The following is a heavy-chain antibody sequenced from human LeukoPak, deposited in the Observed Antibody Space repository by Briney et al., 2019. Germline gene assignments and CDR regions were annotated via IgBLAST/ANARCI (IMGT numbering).Heavy chain of an antibody. V-gene: IGHV4-59*01. CDR2: INYSGNS. CDR3: ARVSGMVVY. CDR1: GGSISTYY. J-gene: IGHJ4*01. D-gene: IGHD3-22*01. Sequence: SETLSLTCAVSGGSISTYYWSWIRQPPGRRLEWIGSINYSGNSNYNPSLKNRVTISVDTSKNQFSPNLSSATAADTAVYYCARVSGMVVYWGIGTLVTASS.